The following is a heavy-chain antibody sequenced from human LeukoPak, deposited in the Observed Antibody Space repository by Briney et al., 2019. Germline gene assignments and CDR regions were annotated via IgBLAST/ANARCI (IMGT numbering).Heavy chain of an antibody. V-gene: IGHV5-51*01. J-gene: IGHJ2*01. CDR3: ARQFYSGYDAIWYFDL. CDR2: IYPGNSDT. Sequence: GGSLKISCKGSGYSFGSYRLGWVRQMPGKGLEWMGIIYPGNSDTRYSPSFQGQVTISADKSSSTAYLQWSSLKASDTAMYYCARQFYSGYDAIWYFDLWGRGTLLTVSS. CDR1: GYSFGSYR. D-gene: IGHD5-12*01.